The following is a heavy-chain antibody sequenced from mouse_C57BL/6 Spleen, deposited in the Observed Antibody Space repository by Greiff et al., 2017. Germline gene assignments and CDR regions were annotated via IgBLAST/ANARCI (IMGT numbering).Heavy chain of an antibody. Sequence: QVQLKESGPELVKPGASVKISCKASGYAFSSSWMNWVKQRPGKGLEWIGRIYPGDGDTNYNGKFKGKATLTAGKSSSTAYMQLSSLTSEDSAVYFCAREGDYGSSWYFDVWGTGTTVTVSS. J-gene: IGHJ1*03. V-gene: IGHV1-82*01. CDR2: IYPGDGDT. D-gene: IGHD1-1*01. CDR3: AREGDYGSSWYFDV. CDR1: GYAFSSSW.